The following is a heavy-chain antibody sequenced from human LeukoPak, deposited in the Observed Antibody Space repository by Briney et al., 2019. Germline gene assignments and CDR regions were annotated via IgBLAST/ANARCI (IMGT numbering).Heavy chain of an antibody. D-gene: IGHD6-6*01. CDR2: IIPILGIA. CDR3: ARVGGSSSSGPFDY. Sequence: SVKVSCKASGGTFSSYAISWVRQAPGQGLEWMGRIIPILGIANYAQKFQGRVTITADKSTSTAYMELSSLRSEDTAVYYCARVGGSSSSGPFDYWGQGTLVTVSS. CDR1: GGTFSSYA. J-gene: IGHJ4*02. V-gene: IGHV1-69*04.